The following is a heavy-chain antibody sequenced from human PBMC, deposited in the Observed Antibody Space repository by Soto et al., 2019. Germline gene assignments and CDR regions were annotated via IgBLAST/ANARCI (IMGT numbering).Heavy chain of an antibody. CDR1: GGTFSRNA. CDR3: VKGRYCSGGSCYSGWS. D-gene: IGHD2-15*01. V-gene: IGHV1-69*12. Sequence: QVQLVQSGAEVKKTGSSVKVSCKASGGTFSRNAVNWVRQAPGQGLEWMGGIVPFFGRTIYAQRFQDRVTFTADESTTYMELRSLRSEDTAVYYCVKGRYCSGGSCYSGWSWGQGTLVTVSS. J-gene: IGHJ5*02. CDR2: IVPFFGRT.